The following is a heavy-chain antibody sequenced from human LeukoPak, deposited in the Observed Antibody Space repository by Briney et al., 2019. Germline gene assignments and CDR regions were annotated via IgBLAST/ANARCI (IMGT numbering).Heavy chain of an antibody. J-gene: IGHJ5*02. V-gene: IGHV3-23*01. CDR3: ASSYAAGYNWFDP. CDR2: ISGSGGST. CDR1: GFTFSSYA. Sequence: GGSLRPSCAASGFTFSSYAMSWVRQAPGKGLEWVSAISGSGGSTYYADSVKGRFTISRDNSKNTLYLQMNSLRAEDTAVYYCASSYAAGYNWFDPWGQGTLVTVSS. D-gene: IGHD6-13*01.